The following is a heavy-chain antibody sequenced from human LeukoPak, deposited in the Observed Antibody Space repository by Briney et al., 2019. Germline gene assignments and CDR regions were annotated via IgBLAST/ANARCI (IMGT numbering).Heavy chain of an antibody. Sequence: PGGSLRLSCAVSGFTFRSYAMTWVRQAPGKGLECVSGISGSGASTHYADSVKGRFTISRDTSKNTLFLQINSLRAEDTAVYYCAKVGVYDRYYFDYWGPGSLVTVSS. CDR1: GFTFRSYA. D-gene: IGHD5/OR15-5a*01. V-gene: IGHV3-23*01. CDR3: AKVGVYDRYYFDY. J-gene: IGHJ4*02. CDR2: ISGSGAST.